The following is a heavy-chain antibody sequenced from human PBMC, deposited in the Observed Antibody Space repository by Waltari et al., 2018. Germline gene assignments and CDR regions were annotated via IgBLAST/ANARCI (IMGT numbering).Heavy chain of an antibody. CDR3: TRQELGRLY. V-gene: IGHV4-39*01. Sequence: QLQLQESGPGLVKPSETLSLTCTVSAGSISSSRYYWGWIRQPPGKGLEWIGSLYYTGSTYYNTSLKSRVSISIDTSKNQFSLKLSSVTAADTAVYYCTRQELGRLYWGQGTLVTVSS. J-gene: IGHJ4*02. CDR2: LYYTGST. D-gene: IGHD7-27*01. CDR1: AGSISSSRYY.